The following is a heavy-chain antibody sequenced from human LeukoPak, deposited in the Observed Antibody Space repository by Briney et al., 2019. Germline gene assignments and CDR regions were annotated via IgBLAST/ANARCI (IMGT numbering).Heavy chain of an antibody. CDR2: IYYGGST. J-gene: IGHJ4*02. D-gene: IGHD1-26*01. CDR1: GGSFSGYY. Sequence: SETLSLTCAVYGGSFSGYYWSWIRQPRAQGLEWIGQIYYGGSTNYNPSLKSRVTISLDTSKNHFSLKVTSVTAADTAVYYCARHLSGSYSFYSWGQGTLVTVSS. CDR3: ARHLSGSYSFYS. V-gene: IGHV4-34*01.